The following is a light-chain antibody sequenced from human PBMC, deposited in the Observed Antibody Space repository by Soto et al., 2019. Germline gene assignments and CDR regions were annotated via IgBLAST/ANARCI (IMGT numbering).Light chain of an antibody. CDR3: MQALQTPIT. J-gene: IGKJ5*01. CDR2: LGS. CDR1: QSLLYSNGYNY. Sequence: DIVMTQSPLSLPVTPGEPASISCRSSQSLLYSNGYNYLDWYLQKPGQSPHLLIYLGSNRASGVPDRFSGSGSGTDCTLKISRVEAEDVGVYYCMQALQTPITFAQGTRLEIK. V-gene: IGKV2-28*01.